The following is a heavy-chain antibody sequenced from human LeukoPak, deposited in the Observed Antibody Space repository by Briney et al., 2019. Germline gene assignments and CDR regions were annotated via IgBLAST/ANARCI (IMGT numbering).Heavy chain of an antibody. J-gene: IGHJ6*03. CDR3: ASGSIVVVPAAIDYYYYMDV. Sequence: SETLSLTCTVSGGSISSSSYYWGWTRQPPGKGLEWIGSINYSGSTYYNPSLKSRVTISVDTSKNQFFLKLSSVTAADTAVYYCASGSIVVVPAAIDYYYYMDVWGKGTTVTISS. CDR1: GGSISSSSYY. CDR2: INYSGST. V-gene: IGHV4-39*07. D-gene: IGHD2-2*01.